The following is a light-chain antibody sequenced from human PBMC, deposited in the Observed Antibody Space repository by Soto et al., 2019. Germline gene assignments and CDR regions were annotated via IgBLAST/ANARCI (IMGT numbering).Light chain of an antibody. CDR2: GAS. CDR3: KQYNNWPPGT. V-gene: IGKV3-15*01. Sequence: EIVMTQSPATLSVSPGERATLSCRASQSVSSNLAWYQQKPGQAPRLPIYGASTRATGIPARFSGSGSGTEFTLTISSLQSEDFAVYYCKQYNNWPPGTFGQGTKVDIK. J-gene: IGKJ1*01. CDR1: QSVSSN.